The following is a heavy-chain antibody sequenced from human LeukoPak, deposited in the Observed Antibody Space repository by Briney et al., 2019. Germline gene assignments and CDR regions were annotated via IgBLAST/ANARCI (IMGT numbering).Heavy chain of an antibody. Sequence: SETLSLTSTGSGGSISSYYWSWIRQPAGNELKWIGRISASGSTNYNPSLKSRVTMSLDTSKNQFSMKLNSVTAADTAVYYCAKGPSGYYGLDVWGQGTTVTVSS. J-gene: IGHJ6*02. CDR2: ISASGST. CDR3: AKGPSGYYGLDV. V-gene: IGHV4-4*07. CDR1: GGSISSYY.